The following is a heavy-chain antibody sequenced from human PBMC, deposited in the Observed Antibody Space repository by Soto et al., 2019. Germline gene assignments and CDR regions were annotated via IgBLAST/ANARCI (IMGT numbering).Heavy chain of an antibody. CDR3: ASGIVQWLVINYYYHGMDV. D-gene: IGHD6-19*01. Sequence: PSETLSLTCAVSGGSISSSNWWSWVRQPPGKGLEWIGEIYHSGSTNYNPSLKSRVTISVDKSKNQFSLKLSSVTAADTAVYYCASGIVQWLVINYYYHGMDVWGQGTTATVS. CDR1: GGSISSSNW. V-gene: IGHV4-4*02. J-gene: IGHJ6*02. CDR2: IYHSGST.